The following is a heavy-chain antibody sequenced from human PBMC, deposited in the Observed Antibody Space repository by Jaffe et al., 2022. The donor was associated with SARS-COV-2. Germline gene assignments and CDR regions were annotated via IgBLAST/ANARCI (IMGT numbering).Heavy chain of an antibody. J-gene: IGHJ4*02. D-gene: IGHD6-19*01. CDR3: ARDGQWLALDY. V-gene: IGHV4-61*02. Sequence: QVQLQESGPGLVKPSQTLSLTCTVSGGSISSGSYYWSWIRQPAGKGLEWIGRIYTSGSTNYNPSLKSRVTISVDTSKNQFSLKLSSVTAADTAVYYCARDGQWLALDYWGQGTLVTVSS. CDR1: GGSISSGSYY. CDR2: IYTSGST.